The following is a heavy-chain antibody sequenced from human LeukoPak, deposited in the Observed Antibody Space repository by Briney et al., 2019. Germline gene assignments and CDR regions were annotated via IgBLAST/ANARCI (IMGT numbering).Heavy chain of an antibody. CDR2: IYYTGRA. D-gene: IGHD4-11*01. CDR3: ARDTDSNYAGD. CDR1: GDSISSGDYY. J-gene: IGHJ4*02. V-gene: IGHV4-31*03. Sequence: PSETLSLTCSVSGDSISSGDYYWSWIRQHPGEALEWIGYIYYTGRADYNPSLKSRVTISADTPKNRFTLKLSSVTAADTAVYYCARDTDSNYAGDWGQGTLVTVSS.